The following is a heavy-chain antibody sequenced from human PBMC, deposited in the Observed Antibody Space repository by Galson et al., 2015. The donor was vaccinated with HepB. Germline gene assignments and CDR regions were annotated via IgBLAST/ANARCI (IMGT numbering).Heavy chain of an antibody. V-gene: IGHV7-4-1*02. CDR1: GYTFTSYA. CDR2: INTNTGNP. J-gene: IGHJ6*02. D-gene: IGHD3-10*01. CDR3: ARVKTVVRGVIINYYYYGMDV. Sequence: SVKVSCKASGYTFTSYAMNWVRQAPGQGLEWMGWINTNTGNPTYAQGFTGRFVFSLDTSVSTAYLQISSLKAEDTAVYYCARVKTVVRGVIINYYYYGMDVWGQGTTVTVSS.